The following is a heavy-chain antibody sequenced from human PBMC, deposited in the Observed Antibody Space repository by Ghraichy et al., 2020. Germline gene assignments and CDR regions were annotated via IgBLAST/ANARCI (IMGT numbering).Heavy chain of an antibody. D-gene: IGHD5-12*01. CDR1: GFTFSSYS. CDR2: ISSSSSYI. CDR3: ARANGYSGYESYYYYGMDV. V-gene: IGHV3-21*01. J-gene: IGHJ6*02. Sequence: ETLSLTCAASGFTFSSYSMNWVRQAPGKGLEWVSSISSSSSYIYYADSVKGRFTISRDNAKNSLYLQMNSLRAEDTAVYYCARANGYSGYESYYYYGMDVWGQGTTVTVSS.